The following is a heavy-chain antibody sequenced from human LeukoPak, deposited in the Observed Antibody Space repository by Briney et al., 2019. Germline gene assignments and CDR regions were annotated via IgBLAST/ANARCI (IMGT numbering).Heavy chain of an antibody. V-gene: IGHV3-9*01. CDR1: GFTFDDYA. J-gene: IGHJ4*02. CDR2: ISWNSGSI. D-gene: IGHD3-9*01. CDR3: AKDSSYDILTGYPGHY. Sequence: TGGSLRLSCAASGFTFDDYAMHWVRQPPGKGLEWVSSISWNSGSIGYADSVKGRFTISRDNAKNSLYLQMNSLRAEDTALYYCAKDSSYDILTGYPGHYWGQGTLVTVSS.